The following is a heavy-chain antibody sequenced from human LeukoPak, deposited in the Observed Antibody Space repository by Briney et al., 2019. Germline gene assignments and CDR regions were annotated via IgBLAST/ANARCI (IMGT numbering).Heavy chain of an antibody. D-gene: IGHD4-17*01. CDR3: ARGDYGDYEDAFDI. J-gene: IGHJ3*02. CDR1: GGSISSGSYY. CDR2: IYTSGST. Sequence: PSQTLSLTCTVSGGSISSGSYYWSWIRQPAGKGLEWIGRIYTSGSTNYNPSLKSRVTISVDTSKNQFSLKLSSVTAADTAVYYCARGDYGDYEDAFDIWGQGTMVTVSS. V-gene: IGHV4-61*02.